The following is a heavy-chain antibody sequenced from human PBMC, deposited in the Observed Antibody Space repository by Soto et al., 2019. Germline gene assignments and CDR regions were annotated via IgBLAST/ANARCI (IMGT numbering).Heavy chain of an antibody. CDR2: IHAGNGDT. D-gene: IGHD3-22*01. Sequence: ASGKVSCKAPGYTFPSYAIPWVRQARVQRIEWIGWIHAGNGDTKYSKKSQGRVNITTDKSTSTAYMDLNSMRSEDTAVYYCARGAHRVVVVQIDYWGQGTLVTVSS. CDR3: ARGAHRVVVVQIDY. V-gene: IGHV1-3*01. CDR1: GYTFPSYA. J-gene: IGHJ4*02.